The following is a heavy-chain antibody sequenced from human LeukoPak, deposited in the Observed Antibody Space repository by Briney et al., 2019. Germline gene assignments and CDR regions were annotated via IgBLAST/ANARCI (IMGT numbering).Heavy chain of an antibody. J-gene: IGHJ4*02. Sequence: GGSLRLSCAASGFTFSSYAMHWVRQAPGKGLEWVAVISYDGSNKYYADSVKGRFTISRDNSKNTLYLQMNSLRAEDTAVYYCARESNDYGDYNFDYWGQGTLVTVSS. CDR3: ARESNDYGDYNFDY. CDR2: ISYDGSNK. D-gene: IGHD4-17*01. CDR1: GFTFSSYA. V-gene: IGHV3-30*04.